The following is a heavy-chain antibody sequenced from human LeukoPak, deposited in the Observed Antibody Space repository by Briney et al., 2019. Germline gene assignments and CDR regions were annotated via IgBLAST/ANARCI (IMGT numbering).Heavy chain of an antibody. CDR3: ARVRVRRTYYYDSSGQIYYFDY. CDR2: IYYSGST. Sequence: SETLSLTCTVSGGSISSSFYYWGWIRQPPGKGLEWIGSIYYSGSTYYNPSLKSRVTISVDTSKNQFSLKLNSVTAADTAVYYCARVRVRRTYYYDSSGQIYYFDYWGQGTLVTVSS. D-gene: IGHD3-22*01. J-gene: IGHJ4*02. V-gene: IGHV4-39*07. CDR1: GGSISSSFYY.